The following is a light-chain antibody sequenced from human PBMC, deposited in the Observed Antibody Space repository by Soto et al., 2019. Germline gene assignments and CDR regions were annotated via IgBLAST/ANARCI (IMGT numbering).Light chain of an antibody. V-gene: IGKV1-39*01. CDR2: AAS. J-gene: IGKJ2*01. CDR1: QSISIY. Sequence: DIQMTQSPSSLSASVGDRVTITCRASQSISIYLNWYQQKPGKAPRLLIYAASRLQSGVPSRFSGSGSGTDFTLTISSLQPEDFATYSCQQNYIIPFYTFGHGTRLDIK. CDR3: QQNYIIPFYT.